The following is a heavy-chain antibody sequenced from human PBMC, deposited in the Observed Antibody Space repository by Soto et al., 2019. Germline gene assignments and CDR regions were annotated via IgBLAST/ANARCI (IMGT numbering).Heavy chain of an antibody. CDR1: RVSITGSY. Sequence: SDTLCSTSTFSRVSITGSYWSLIRQTPGKTLEWIGYIYHSGTTTYSPSLKSRVSISVDTSKNQFSLRLTSVIAADTDVYYCARDMPYGAGSLAGCDYWGQG. CDR2: IYHSGTT. CDR3: ARDMPYGAGSLAGCDY. V-gene: IGHV4-59*01. D-gene: IGHD1-26*01. J-gene: IGHJ4*02.